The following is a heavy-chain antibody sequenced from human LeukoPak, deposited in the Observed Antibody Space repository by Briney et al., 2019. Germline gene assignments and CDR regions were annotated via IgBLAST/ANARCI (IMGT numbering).Heavy chain of an antibody. CDR3: AKTVIYTSGWYRFDY. D-gene: IGHD6-19*01. V-gene: IGHV3-23*01. CDR1: GFIFSSYA. Sequence: GGSLRLSCAASGFIFSSYAMSWVRQAPGKGLEWVSAVSGSGGSTYYADSVKGRFTISRDNSKNTHYLQMNSLRAEDTAVYYCAKTVIYTSGWYRFDYWGQGTLVTVSS. J-gene: IGHJ4*02. CDR2: VSGSGGST.